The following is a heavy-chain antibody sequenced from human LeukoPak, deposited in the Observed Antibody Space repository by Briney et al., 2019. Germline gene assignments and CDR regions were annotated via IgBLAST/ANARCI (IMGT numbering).Heavy chain of an antibody. V-gene: IGHV3-21*05. CDR1: GFTFSIYS. Sequence: GGSLRLSCAASGFTFSIYSMNWVRQAPGKGLEWVSYNSSSSSYIYYADSVKGRFTISRDNAKNSLYLQMNSLRAEDTAVYYCARVSCSGGSCYATDAFDIWGQGTMVTVSS. CDR2: NSSSSSYI. J-gene: IGHJ3*02. D-gene: IGHD2-15*01. CDR3: ARVSCSGGSCYATDAFDI.